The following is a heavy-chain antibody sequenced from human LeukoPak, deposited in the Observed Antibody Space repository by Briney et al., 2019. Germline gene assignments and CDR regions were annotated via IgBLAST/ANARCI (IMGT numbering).Heavy chain of an antibody. J-gene: IGHJ5*02. CDR2: IYGGGST. CDR3: ARAGGTTYYDFWSGYYGT. CDR1: GFTFSNYA. D-gene: IGHD3-3*01. V-gene: IGHV3-66*01. Sequence: GGSLRLSCAASGFTFSNYAMSWVRQAPGKGLEWVSVIYGGGSTDYADSVKGRFIISRDNSKNTLYLQMNSLRAEDTAVYYCARAGGTTYYDFWSGYYGTWGQGTLVTVSS.